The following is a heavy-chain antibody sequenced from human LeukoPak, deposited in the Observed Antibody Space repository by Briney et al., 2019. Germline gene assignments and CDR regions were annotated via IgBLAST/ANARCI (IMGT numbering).Heavy chain of an antibody. Sequence: ASVKVSCKASGYTFTSYGISWVRQAPGQGLEWMGGIIPIFGTANYAQEFQGRVTITADESTSTAYMELSSLRSEDTAVYYCARVIPTSFYGDYHGSFDYWGQGTLVTVSS. V-gene: IGHV1-69*13. CDR3: ARVIPTSFYGDYHGSFDY. CDR1: GYTFTSYG. D-gene: IGHD4-17*01. J-gene: IGHJ4*02. CDR2: IIPIFGTA.